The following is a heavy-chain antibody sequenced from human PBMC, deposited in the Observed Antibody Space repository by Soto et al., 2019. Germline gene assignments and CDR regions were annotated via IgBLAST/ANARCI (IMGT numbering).Heavy chain of an antibody. CDR3: ARYYGSGSYTAYYSPGMDV. CDR2: INHSGST. Sequence: PSETLSLTCAVYGGSFSGYYWSWIRQPPGKGLEWIGEINHSGSTNYNPSLKSRVTISVDTSKNQFSLKLSSVTAADTAVYYCARYYGSGSYTAYYSPGMDVCGQGTTVTLSS. D-gene: IGHD3-10*01. V-gene: IGHV4-34*01. CDR1: GGSFSGYY. J-gene: IGHJ6*02.